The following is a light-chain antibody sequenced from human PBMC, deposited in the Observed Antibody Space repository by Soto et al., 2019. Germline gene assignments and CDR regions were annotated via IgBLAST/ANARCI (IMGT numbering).Light chain of an antibody. Sequence: EVVLSQSPGTLSLSRGERATLSCRASERIYSAYLGWYQQKPGQAPRLLIYGTSSRATGIQDRFSGSGSGTDFTLTISRLEPEDFAVYYCQQYGNSPITFGQGTRLDIK. CDR3: QQYGNSPIT. CDR2: GTS. J-gene: IGKJ5*01. CDR1: ERIYSAY. V-gene: IGKV3-20*01.